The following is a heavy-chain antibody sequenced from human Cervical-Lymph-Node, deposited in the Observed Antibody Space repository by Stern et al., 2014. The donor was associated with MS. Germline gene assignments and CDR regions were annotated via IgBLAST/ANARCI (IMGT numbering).Heavy chain of an antibody. CDR1: GYTFTSYA. V-gene: IGHV7-4-1*02. CDR3: ARDRGGYCSSTSCYSYYGMDV. Sequence: IQLVQSGSELKKPGASVKVSCKASGYTFTSYAMNWVRQAPGQGLEWMGWINTNTGNPTYAQGCTGRFVFSLDASVSTAYLQISSLKAEDTAVYYCARDRGGYCSSTSCYSYYGMDVWGQGTTVTVSS. D-gene: IGHD2-2*02. CDR2: INTNTGNP. J-gene: IGHJ6*02.